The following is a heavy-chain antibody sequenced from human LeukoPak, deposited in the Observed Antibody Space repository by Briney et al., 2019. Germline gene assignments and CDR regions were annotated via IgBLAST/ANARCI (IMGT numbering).Heavy chain of an antibody. CDR2: ISSSGSTI. CDR1: GFSFSSYE. Sequence: PGGSLRLSCAASGFSFSSYEMNWVRQAPGKGLEWVSYISSSGSTIYYADSVKGRFTISSDNAKNSLYLQMNSLRAEDTTVYYCAREIKSLGATDYWGQGTLVTVSS. D-gene: IGHD1-26*01. CDR3: AREIKSLGATDY. J-gene: IGHJ4*02. V-gene: IGHV3-48*03.